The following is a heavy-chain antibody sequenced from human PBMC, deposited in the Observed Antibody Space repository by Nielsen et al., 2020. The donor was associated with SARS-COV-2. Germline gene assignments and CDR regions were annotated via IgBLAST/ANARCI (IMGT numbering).Heavy chain of an antibody. CDR1: GGSISSGGYY. CDR2: IYYSGST. CDR3: ARVIPPRYYYDSSGYYYDY. D-gene: IGHD3-22*01. V-gene: IGHV4-31*03. J-gene: IGHJ4*02. Sequence: SETLSLTCTVSGGSISSGGYYWSWIRQHPGKGLEWIGYIYYSGSTYYNPSLKSRVTISVDTSKNQFSLKLSSVTAADTAVYYCARVIPPRYYYDSSGYYYDYWGQGTLVTVSS.